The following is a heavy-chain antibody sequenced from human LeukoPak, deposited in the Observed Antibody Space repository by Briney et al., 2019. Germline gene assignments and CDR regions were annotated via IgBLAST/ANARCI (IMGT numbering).Heavy chain of an antibody. CDR1: GDSVSSNSTA. D-gene: IGHD1-26*01. J-gene: IGHJ1*01. Sequence: SQTLSLTCAISGDSVSSNSTAWSWIRQSPSRGLKWLGRTYYRSNWYNDYALSVKSRITVNPDTSKNQFSLQLNSVTPEDTAVYYCARGSEVGATAEFFQHWGQGTLVTVSS. V-gene: IGHV6-1*01. CDR2: TYYRSNWYN. CDR3: ARGSEVGATAEFFQH.